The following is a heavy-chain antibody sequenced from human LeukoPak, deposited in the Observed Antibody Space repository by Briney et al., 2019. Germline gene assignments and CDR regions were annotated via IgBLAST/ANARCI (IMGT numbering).Heavy chain of an antibody. D-gene: IGHD3-22*01. V-gene: IGHV3-9*01. Sequence: GRSLRLSCAASGFTFGDYAMHWVRQAPGKGLEWVSGISWNSGSIGYADSVKGRFTISRDNAKNSLYLQMNSLRAEDTALYYCAKDNNYDSSGYSDYWGQGTLVTVSS. CDR2: ISWNSGSI. J-gene: IGHJ4*02. CDR1: GFTFGDYA. CDR3: AKDNNYDSSGYSDY.